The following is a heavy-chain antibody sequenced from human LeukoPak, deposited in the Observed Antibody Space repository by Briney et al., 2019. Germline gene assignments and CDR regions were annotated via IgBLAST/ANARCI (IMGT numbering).Heavy chain of an antibody. CDR1: GFTFSDYY. J-gene: IGHJ3*02. V-gene: IGHV3-11*01. Sequence: GGSLRLSCAASGFTFSDYYMSWIRQAPGKGLEWVSYISSSGSTIYYADSVKGRFTISRDNAKNSLYLQMSSLRAEDTAVYYCAGIVLMVYATPGAFDIWGQGTMVTVPS. CDR3: AGIVLMVYATPGAFDI. D-gene: IGHD2-8*01. CDR2: ISSSGSTI.